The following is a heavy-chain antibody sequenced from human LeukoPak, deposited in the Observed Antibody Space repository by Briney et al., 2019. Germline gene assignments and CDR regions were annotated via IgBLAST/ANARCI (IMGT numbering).Heavy chain of an antibody. CDR1: GYSISSGYY. J-gene: IGHJ4*02. D-gene: IGHD6-6*01. CDR3: ARPSIAARSFFDY. CDR2: IYHSGST. V-gene: IGHV4-38-2*01. Sequence: SETLSLTCAVSGYSISSGYYWGWIRQPPGKGLEWIGSIYHSGSTYDNPSLKSRVTISVDTSKTQFSLKLSSVTAADTAVYYCARPSIAARSFFDYWGQGTLVTVSS.